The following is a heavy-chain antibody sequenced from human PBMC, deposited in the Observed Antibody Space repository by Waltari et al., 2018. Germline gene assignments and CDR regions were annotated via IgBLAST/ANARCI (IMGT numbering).Heavy chain of an antibody. D-gene: IGHD1-26*01. CDR2: IYYSGST. V-gene: IGHV4-39*01. CDR3: ARRPTWVEYSGSYDP. CDR1: GGSISRSSYY. Sequence: QLQLQESGPGLVKPSETLSLTCTVSGGSISRSSYYWGWIRRPPGKGLEWIGSIYYSGSTYYNPSLKSRVTISVDTSKNQFSLKLSSVTAADTAVYYCARRPTWVEYSGSYDPWGQGTLVTVSS. J-gene: IGHJ5*02.